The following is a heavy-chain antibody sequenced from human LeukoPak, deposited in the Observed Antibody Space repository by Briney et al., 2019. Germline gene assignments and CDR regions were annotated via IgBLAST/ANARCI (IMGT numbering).Heavy chain of an antibody. CDR3: ARDFYAAGVYYYYYMDV. Sequence: SETLSLTCTVSGGSMYDYYWSWFRQPPGKGLEWIGYIHYSGSTNYNPSLKSRVTISVDTSKNQFSLKLNSVTAADTAMYYCARDFYAAGVYYYYYMDVWGKGTTVTVSS. CDR2: IHYSGST. D-gene: IGHD6-13*01. V-gene: IGHV4-59*12. CDR1: GGSMYDYY. J-gene: IGHJ6*03.